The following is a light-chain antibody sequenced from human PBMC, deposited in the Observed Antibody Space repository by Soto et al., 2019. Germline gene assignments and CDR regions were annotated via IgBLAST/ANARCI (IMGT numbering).Light chain of an antibody. CDR3: MQHTYLPHT. CDR1: QSLVSSDGNTY. CDR2: HVS. J-gene: IGKJ4*01. V-gene: IGKV2-30*01. Sequence: DVVRTQSPLSLPVTLGQPASISCTSSQSLVSSDGNTYLNWFQQRPGQSPRRLIYHVSNRDSGVPDRFSCSGSGTDFTLKISRVEAEDVAIYYCMQHTYLPHTLGGGTKVEI.